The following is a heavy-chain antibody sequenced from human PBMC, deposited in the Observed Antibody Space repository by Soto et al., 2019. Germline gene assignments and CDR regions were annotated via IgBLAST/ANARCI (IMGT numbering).Heavy chain of an antibody. CDR2: IWYDGSNK. V-gene: IGHV3-33*06. D-gene: IGHD3-3*01. CDR3: AKALVGDFPYYSMDV. J-gene: IGHJ6*02. CDR1: GFTFSSYG. Sequence: QPGGSLRLSCAASGFTFSSYGMHWVRQAPGKGLEWVAVIWYDGSNKYYADSVKGRFTISRDNSKNTLYLRMNSLRAEDTAVYYCAKALVGDFPYYSMDVWGQGTTVTVSS.